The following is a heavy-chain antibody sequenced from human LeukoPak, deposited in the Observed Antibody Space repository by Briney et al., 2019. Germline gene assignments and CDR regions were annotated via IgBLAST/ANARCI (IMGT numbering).Heavy chain of an antibody. J-gene: IGHJ4*02. V-gene: IGHV3-30-3*01. D-gene: IGHD2-8*01. Sequence: ALRLSCAASGFTFSSYAMHWVRQAPGKGLEWVAVISYDGSNKYYADSVKGRFTISRDNSKNTLYLQMNSLRAEDTAVYYCAGDTCTNGVCYMNYWGQGTLVTVSS. CDR1: GFTFSSYA. CDR2: ISYDGSNK. CDR3: AGDTCTNGVCYMNY.